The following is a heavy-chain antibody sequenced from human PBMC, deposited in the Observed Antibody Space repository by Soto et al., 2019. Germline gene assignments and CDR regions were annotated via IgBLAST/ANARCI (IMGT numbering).Heavy chain of an antibody. Sequence: EVQLLESGGGLVQAGGSLRLSCAASGFTFSTYAMSWVRQAPGKGLEWVSSISGSSGGTYYADSVKGRFTISRDNSKNTLYLQLNSLRAEDTAVYYCAKDRAGVVAATTFDYSGQGTLVTDSS. CDR3: AKDRAGVVAATTFDY. CDR2: ISGSSGGT. D-gene: IGHD2-15*01. V-gene: IGHV3-23*01. J-gene: IGHJ4*02. CDR1: GFTFSTYA.